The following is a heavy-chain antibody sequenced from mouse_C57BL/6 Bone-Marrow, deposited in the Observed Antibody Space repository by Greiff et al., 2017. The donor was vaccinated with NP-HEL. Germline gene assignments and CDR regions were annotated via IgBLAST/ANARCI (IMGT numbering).Heavy chain of an antibody. CDR1: GYTFTSYW. CDR2: IAPSDSYT. J-gene: IGHJ2*01. V-gene: IGHV1-69*01. CDR3: ARFDPDY. Sequence: QVQLQQSGAELVMPGASVKLSCKASGYTFTSYWMHWVKQRPGQGLEWIGEIAPSDSYTNYNQQFKGKSTLTVDKSSSTAYMQLSSLTSDDSAVYYCARFDPDYWGQGTTLTVSS.